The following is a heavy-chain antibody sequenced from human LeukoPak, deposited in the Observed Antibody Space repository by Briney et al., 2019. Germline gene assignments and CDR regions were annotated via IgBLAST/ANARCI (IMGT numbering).Heavy chain of an antibody. V-gene: IGHV3-53*01. CDR3: ARDHYSSSSFYYYYYMDV. CDR1: GFTVGSNY. Sequence: PGGSLRLSCAASGFTVGSNYMSWVRQAPGKGLEWVSVIYSGGSTYYADSVKGRFTISRDNSKNTLYLQMNSLRAEDTAVYHCARDHYSSSSFYYYYYMDVWGKGTTVTVSS. CDR2: IYSGGST. D-gene: IGHD6-6*01. J-gene: IGHJ6*03.